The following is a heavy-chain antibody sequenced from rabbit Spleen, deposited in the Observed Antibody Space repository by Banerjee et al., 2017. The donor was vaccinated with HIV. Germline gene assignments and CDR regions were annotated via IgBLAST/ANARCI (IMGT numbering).Heavy chain of an antibody. V-gene: IGHV1S45*01. CDR2: IDAGSSGFT. D-gene: IGHD1-1*01. CDR1: GFSFSGSFY. J-gene: IGHJ6*01. CDR3: ARDTSSSFSSYGMDL. Sequence: QEQLEESGGDLVKPGASLTLTCTASGFSFSGSFYMCWVRQAPGKGLEWIACIDAGSSGFTYFATWAKGRFTCSKSSSTTVTLQMTRLTAADTATYFCARDTSSSFSSYGMDLWGPGTLVTVS.